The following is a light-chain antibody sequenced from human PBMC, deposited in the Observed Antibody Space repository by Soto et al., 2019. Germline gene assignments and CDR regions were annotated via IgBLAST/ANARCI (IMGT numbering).Light chain of an antibody. CDR3: LQDYNFPRT. CDR1: QGIRND. Sequence: AIQMTQSPSSLSASVGDRVTITCRASQGIRNDLGWYRQKPGKAPKLLIYAASSLQSGVPSRFSXSGSGTDXXXTXXSLXPEDFATYYCLQDYNFPRTFGQGTKVEI. V-gene: IGKV1-6*01. J-gene: IGKJ1*01. CDR2: AAS.